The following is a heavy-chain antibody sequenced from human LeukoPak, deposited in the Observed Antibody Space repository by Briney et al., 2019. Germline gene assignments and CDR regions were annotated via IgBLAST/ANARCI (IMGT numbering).Heavy chain of an antibody. Sequence: ASVKVSCKASSYIFTSYGISWVRQSPGRGLEWMGWISAYNGNTNYAQKLQGRVTMTTDTSTSTAYMELRSLRSDDTAVYYCARGLLTGPPGVDPWGQGTLVTVSS. D-gene: IGHD3-9*01. J-gene: IGHJ5*02. CDR2: ISAYNGNT. V-gene: IGHV1-18*01. CDR3: ARGLLTGPPGVDP. CDR1: SYIFTSYG.